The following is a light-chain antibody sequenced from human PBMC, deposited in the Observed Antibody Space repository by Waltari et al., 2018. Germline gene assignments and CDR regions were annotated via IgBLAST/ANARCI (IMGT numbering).Light chain of an antibody. CDR3: QQHYISRT. CDR2: WAS. V-gene: IGKV4-1*01. CDR1: QSVLYNSNNKNY. J-gene: IGKJ1*01. Sequence: DIVMTQSPNSLAVSLGERATINCKSSQSVLYNSNNKNYLAWYQQKPGQPPKLLNYWASTRESGVPDRFSCSGSGTDFTLSISSLQAEDVAVYYCQQHYISRTFGQGTRVEIK.